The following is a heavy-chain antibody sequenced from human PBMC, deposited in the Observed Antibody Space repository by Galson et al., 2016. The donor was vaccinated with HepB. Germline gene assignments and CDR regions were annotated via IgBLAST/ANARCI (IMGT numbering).Heavy chain of an antibody. V-gene: IGHV4-4*02. D-gene: IGHD2-15*01. CDR1: GGSISTSNW. CDR2: IHHTGST. CDR3: ARDGVVGSLNYHGMDV. Sequence: SETLSLTCVVSGGSISTSNWWTWVRQPPGKGLEWIGEIHHTGSTNYTPSLKSRVTISVDKSQNQFSLTLKSVTAADTAVYYCARDGVVGSLNYHGMDVWGQGTTVTVSS. J-gene: IGHJ6*02.